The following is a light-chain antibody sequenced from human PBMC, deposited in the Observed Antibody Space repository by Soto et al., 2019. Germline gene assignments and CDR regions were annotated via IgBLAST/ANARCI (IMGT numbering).Light chain of an antibody. CDR3: QQSYTTPLT. V-gene: IGKV1-39*01. CDR2: AAS. J-gene: IGKJ3*01. CDR1: QTIDIF. Sequence: DIQMTQSPASLSASVGDRVTITCRAIQTIDIFLNWYHQKPGKAPELLNYAASSLQSGVPSRFSGSGSGTDFTLTISSLPPEDFANYSCQQSYTTPLTFGAGTKVDI.